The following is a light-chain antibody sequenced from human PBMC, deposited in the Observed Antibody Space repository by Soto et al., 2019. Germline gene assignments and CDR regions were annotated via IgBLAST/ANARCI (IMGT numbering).Light chain of an antibody. J-gene: IGLJ2*01. CDR1: ISDVGAYNY. Sequence: QSVLTQPASVSGSPGQSITISCTGTISDVGAYNYVSWYQQHPGTAPKLMVYDVSNRPSGVSYLCSGSKSDNTASLTISGLQAEDEADYYCSLYTGSSTVIFGVGTKLTVL. CDR3: SLYTGSSTVI. V-gene: IGLV2-14*03. CDR2: DVS.